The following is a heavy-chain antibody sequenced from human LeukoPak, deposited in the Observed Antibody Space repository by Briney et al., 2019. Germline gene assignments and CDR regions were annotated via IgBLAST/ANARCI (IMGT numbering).Heavy chain of an antibody. D-gene: IGHD6-19*01. CDR1: GFTFSSYE. CDR3: AREIVSAVAGNFDY. J-gene: IGHJ4*02. Sequence: GGSLRLSCAASGFTFSSYEMNWVRQAPGKGLEWASYISSSGSTRTYADSVKGRFTISRDNAKNSLYLEMNSLRAEDTAVYYCAREIVSAVAGNFDYWGQGTLVTVSS. V-gene: IGHV3-48*03. CDR2: ISSSGSTR.